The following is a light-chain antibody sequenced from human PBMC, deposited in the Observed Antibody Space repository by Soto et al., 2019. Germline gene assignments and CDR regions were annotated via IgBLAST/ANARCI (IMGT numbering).Light chain of an antibody. Sequence: QSALTQPAPVSGSPGQSITIACTGTSSDVGGYNYVSWYQQHPGKAPKLMIYDVSDRPSGVSNRFSGSKSGNTGSLTISVLQAEDEADYYCSSYTSSSTRVFGTGTKLTVL. J-gene: IGLJ1*01. CDR3: SSYTSSSTRV. CDR1: SSDVGGYNY. CDR2: DVS. V-gene: IGLV2-14*01.